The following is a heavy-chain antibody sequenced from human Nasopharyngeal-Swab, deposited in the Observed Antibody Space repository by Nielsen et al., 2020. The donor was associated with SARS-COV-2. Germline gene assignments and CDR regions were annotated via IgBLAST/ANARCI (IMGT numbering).Heavy chain of an antibody. CDR3: ARGFDY. J-gene: IGHJ4*02. V-gene: IGHV4-59*13. CDR1: GASISSYY. CDR2: IYYSGST. Sequence: SEPLSLTCTVPGASISSYYWSWIRQPPGKGLEWIGYIYYSGSTNYNPSLKSRVTISVDTSKNQFSLKLSSVTAADTAVYYCARGFDYWGQGTLVTVSS.